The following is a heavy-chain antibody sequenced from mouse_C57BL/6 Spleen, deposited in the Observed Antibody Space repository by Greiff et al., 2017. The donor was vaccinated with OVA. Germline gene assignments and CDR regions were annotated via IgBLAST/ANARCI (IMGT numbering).Heavy chain of an antibody. CDR2: IDPSDSET. V-gene: IGHV1-52*01. Sequence: QVQLQQPGAELVRPGSSVKLSCKASGYTFTSYWMHWVKQRPIQGLEWIGNIDPSDSETHYNQKFKDKATLTVDKSSSTAYMQLSSLTSEDSAVYYCAREDGNYGGGYFEYWGQGTTLTVSS. CDR3: AREDGNYGGGYFEY. CDR1: GYTFTSYW. D-gene: IGHD2-1*01. J-gene: IGHJ2*01.